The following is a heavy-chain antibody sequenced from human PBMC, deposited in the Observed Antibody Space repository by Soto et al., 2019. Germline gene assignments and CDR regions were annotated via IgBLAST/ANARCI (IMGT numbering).Heavy chain of an antibody. V-gene: IGHV3-23*01. Sequence: EVQLLESGGGLVQPGGSLRLSCAASGFTFSSYAMSWVRQAPGKGLEWVSAISGSGGSTYYADSVKGRFTISRDNSKNTLYLQMNSLRAEDTAVYYCAKEPGRYSSSWYKVWFDPWGQGTLVTVSS. CDR2: ISGSGGST. J-gene: IGHJ5*02. D-gene: IGHD6-13*01. CDR1: GFTFSSYA. CDR3: AKEPGRYSSSWYKVWFDP.